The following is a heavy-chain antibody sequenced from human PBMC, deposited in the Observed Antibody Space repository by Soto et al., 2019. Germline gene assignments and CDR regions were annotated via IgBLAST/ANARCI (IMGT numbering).Heavy chain of an antibody. V-gene: IGHV4-59*04. CDR1: CGSIIGDY. J-gene: IGHJ4*02. CDR2: IYYSVIT. Sequence: DSVALTCTFSCGSIIGDYGSWIRQPPGKGLEWIVYIYYSVITYYNPSLKSRVTISVDTSKNQFSLKLSSVTAADTAVYYCARLHGDYVFDYWGQGTLVTVSS. CDR3: ARLHGDYVFDY. D-gene: IGHD4-17*01.